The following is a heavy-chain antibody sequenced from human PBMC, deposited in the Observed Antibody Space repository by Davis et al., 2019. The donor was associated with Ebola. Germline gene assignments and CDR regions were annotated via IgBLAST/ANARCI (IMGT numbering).Heavy chain of an antibody. Sequence: MPSETLSLTCAVSGGSISSSNWWSCVRQPPGKGLEWIGEIYHSGSTNYNPSLKSRVTISVDKSKNQYSLKLSSVTAADTAVYYCARHAGGVRRGSVAGRGGYFDDWGQGTLVTVSS. CDR2: IYHSGST. D-gene: IGHD6-19*01. V-gene: IGHV4-4*02. J-gene: IGHJ4*02. CDR3: ARHAGGVRRGSVAGRGGYFDD. CDR1: GGSISSSNW.